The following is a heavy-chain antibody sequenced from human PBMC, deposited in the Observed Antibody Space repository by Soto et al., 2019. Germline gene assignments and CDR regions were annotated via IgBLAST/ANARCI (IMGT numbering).Heavy chain of an antibody. CDR1: GGSISSGGYS. CDR3: ARAAGLGAVAVDY. CDR2: IYHSGST. J-gene: IGHJ4*02. Sequence: QLQLQESGSGLVKPSQTLSLTCAVSGGSISSGGYSWSWIRQPPGKGLEWIGYIYHSGSTYYHPSHTRRVTISVDSSKNQFSLKLSSVTSAATAVYYCARAAGLGAVAVDYWGQGTLVTVSS. V-gene: IGHV4-30-2*01. D-gene: IGHD6-19*01.